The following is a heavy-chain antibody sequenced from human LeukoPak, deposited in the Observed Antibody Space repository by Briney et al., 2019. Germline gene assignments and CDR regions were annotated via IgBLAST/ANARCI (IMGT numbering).Heavy chain of an antibody. D-gene: IGHD6-6*01. CDR2: IYYSGST. CDR1: NGSINSGAYY. J-gene: IGHJ4*02. Sequence: SSETLSLTYTVSNGSINSGAYYWSWIRQPPGKGLEWIGYIYYSGSTNYNPSLKSRVTISVDTSKNQFSLKLSSVTAADTAVYYCARKRREDSSFDYWGQGTLVTVSS. CDR3: ARKRREDSSFDY. V-gene: IGHV4-61*08.